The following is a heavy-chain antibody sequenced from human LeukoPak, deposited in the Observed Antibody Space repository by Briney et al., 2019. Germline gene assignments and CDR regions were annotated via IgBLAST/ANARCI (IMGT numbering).Heavy chain of an antibody. CDR2: MNPNSGNT. D-gene: IGHD6-13*01. CDR1: GYTFTSYD. V-gene: IGHV1-8*01. J-gene: IGHJ6*03. Sequence: ASVKLSCKASGYTFTSYDINWVRQATGQGLEWMGWMNPNSGNTGYAQKFQGRVTMTRYTSISTAYMELSSLRSEDTAVYYCAREGIAAAGTRYYYYMDVWGKGTTVTVSS. CDR3: AREGIAAAGTRYYYYMDV.